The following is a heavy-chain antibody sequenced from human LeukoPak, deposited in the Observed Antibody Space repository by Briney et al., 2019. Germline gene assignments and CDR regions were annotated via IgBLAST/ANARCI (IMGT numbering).Heavy chain of an antibody. CDR3: ARDRKVVAALPSDYYYYYYMDV. CDR1: GFTFSSYE. V-gene: IGHV3-48*03. J-gene: IGHJ6*03. CDR2: ISSSGSTI. Sequence: GGSLRLSCAASGFTFSSYEMNWVRQAPGKGLEWVSYISSSGSTIYYADSVKGRFTISRDNAKHSLYLQMNSLRAEDTAVYYCARDRKVVAALPSDYYYYYYMDVWGKGTTVTVSS. D-gene: IGHD2-15*01.